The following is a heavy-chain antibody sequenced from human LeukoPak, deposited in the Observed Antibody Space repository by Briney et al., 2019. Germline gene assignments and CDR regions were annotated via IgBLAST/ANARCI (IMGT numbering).Heavy chain of an antibody. CDR1: GGSISSSSYY. CDR3: ARHNTYYYDSSGPFDY. Sequence: SETLSLTCTVSGGSISSSSYYWGWIRQPPGKGLEWIGSIYYSGSTYYNPSLKSRVTISVDTSKNQFSLKLSSVTAADTAVYYCARHNTYYYDSSGPFDYWGQGTLVTVSS. V-gene: IGHV4-39*01. J-gene: IGHJ4*02. D-gene: IGHD3-22*01. CDR2: IYYSGST.